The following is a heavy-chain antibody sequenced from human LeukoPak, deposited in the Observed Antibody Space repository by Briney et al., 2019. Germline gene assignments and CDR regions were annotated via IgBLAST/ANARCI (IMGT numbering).Heavy chain of an antibody. J-gene: IGHJ5*01. CDR1: SGSINSYY. Sequence: SETLSLTCTVPSGSINSYYWSWIRQPAGKGLVWIGRIYATGSTNYNPSLKSRVTMSLDASKNQFSLKLSSVTAADTAVYYCARERVGSTTFDFWGQGTLVTVSS. D-gene: IGHD1-26*01. V-gene: IGHV4-4*07. CDR3: ARERVGSTTFDF. CDR2: IYATGST.